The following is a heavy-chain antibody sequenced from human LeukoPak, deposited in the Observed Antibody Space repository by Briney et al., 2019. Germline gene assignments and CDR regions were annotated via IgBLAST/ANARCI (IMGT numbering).Heavy chain of an antibody. CDR1: GFTFNTYT. CDR3: ARDQRAYTEDAFDI. CDR2: IGRSSIDK. V-gene: IGHV3-21*01. Sequence: GGSLRLSCTASGFTFNTYTMNWVRQAPGKGPEWISSIGRSSIDKYYADSVRGRFTISRDNAKNSLYLQMNSLRAEDTAVYYCARDQRAYTEDAFDIWGQGTMVTVSS. D-gene: IGHD2-2*02. J-gene: IGHJ3*02.